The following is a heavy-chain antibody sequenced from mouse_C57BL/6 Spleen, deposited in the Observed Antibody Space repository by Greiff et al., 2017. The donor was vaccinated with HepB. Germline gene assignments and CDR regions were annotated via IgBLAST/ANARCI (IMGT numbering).Heavy chain of an antibody. CDR2: ISDGGSYT. V-gene: IGHV5-4*01. Sequence: EVQRVESGGGLVKPGGSLKLSCAASGFTFSSYAMSWVRQTPEKRLEWVATISDGGSYTYYPDNVKGRFTISRDNAKNNLYLQMSHLKSEDTAMYYCAREGGHWYFDVWGTGTTVTVSS. CDR1: GFTFSSYA. J-gene: IGHJ1*03. CDR3: AREGGHWYFDV.